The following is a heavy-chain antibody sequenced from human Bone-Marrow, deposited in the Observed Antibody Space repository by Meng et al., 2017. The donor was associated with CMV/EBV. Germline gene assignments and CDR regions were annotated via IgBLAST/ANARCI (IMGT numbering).Heavy chain of an antibody. CDR3: AKLEYCSSTSCQLISYYYNYGMDV. CDR2: IYSGGSST. Sequence: GVLKISCAASGFTFSSYAMSWVRQAPGKGLAWVSVIYSGGSSTYYADSVKGRFTISRDNSKNTLYLQMNSLRADDTAVYYCAKLEYCSSTSCQLISYYYNYGMDVWGEGTTVTVSS. CDR1: GFTFSSYA. V-gene: IGHV3-23*03. D-gene: IGHD2-2*01. J-gene: IGHJ6*04.